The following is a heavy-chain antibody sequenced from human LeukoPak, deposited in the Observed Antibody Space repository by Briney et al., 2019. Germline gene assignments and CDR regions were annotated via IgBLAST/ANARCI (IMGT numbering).Heavy chain of an antibody. Sequence: GASVKVSCKASGYTFTSYGISWVRQAPGQGLEWMGWISAYNGNTNYAQKLQGRVTMTTDTSTSTAYMELRSLRSDDTAAYYCARDNWFGELWSFDYWGQGTLVTVSS. D-gene: IGHD3-10*01. J-gene: IGHJ4*02. CDR1: GYTFTSYG. V-gene: IGHV1-18*01. CDR3: ARDNWFGELWSFDY. CDR2: ISAYNGNT.